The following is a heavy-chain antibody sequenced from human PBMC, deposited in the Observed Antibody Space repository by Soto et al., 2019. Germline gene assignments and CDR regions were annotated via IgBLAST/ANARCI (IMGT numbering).Heavy chain of an antibody. CDR1: GGSISSWY. V-gene: IGHV4-59*08. J-gene: IGHJ4*02. Sequence: SETLSLTCTVSGGSISSWYWSWIRQPPGKGLEWIGYIYYSGSTNYNPSLQSRVAMSVDTSRNQFSLRLSSVTAADTAVYYCATMGTTTGSYYFYYWGQGTLVTVSS. CDR3: ATMGTTTGSYYFYY. CDR2: IYYSGST. D-gene: IGHD1-26*01.